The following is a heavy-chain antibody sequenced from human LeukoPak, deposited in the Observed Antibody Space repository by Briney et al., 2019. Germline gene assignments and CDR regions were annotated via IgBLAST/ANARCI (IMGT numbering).Heavy chain of an antibody. V-gene: IGHV3-23*01. D-gene: IGHD2-2*01. CDR1: GFTFSSYA. CDR2: IRDSGGAT. Sequence: GGSLRLSCAASGFTFSSYAMSWVRQAPGKGLECVSAIRDSGGATYYADSVKGRFTISRDNSKNTLYLQMNSPRAEDTAVYYCARDPGRICSGYSCYPDYWGQGTLVTVSS. J-gene: IGHJ4*02. CDR3: ARDPGRICSGYSCYPDY.